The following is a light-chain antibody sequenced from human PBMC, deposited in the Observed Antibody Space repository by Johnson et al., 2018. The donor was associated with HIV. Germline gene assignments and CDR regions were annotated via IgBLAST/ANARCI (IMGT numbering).Light chain of an antibody. CDR2: ENN. CDR1: SSNIGNNY. CDR3: GTWDSSLSAFNEV. Sequence: QSVLTQPPSVYAAPGQKVTISCSGSSSNIGNNYVSWYQQFPGTAPKLLIYENNKRPSGIPDRFSGSKSGTSATLGITGLQTGDEADYYCGTWDSSLSAFNEVFGTGTKVPVL. V-gene: IGLV1-51*02. J-gene: IGLJ1*01.